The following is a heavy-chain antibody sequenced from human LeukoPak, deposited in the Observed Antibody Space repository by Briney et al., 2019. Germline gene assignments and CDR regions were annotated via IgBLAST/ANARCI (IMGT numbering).Heavy chain of an antibody. V-gene: IGHV4-59*08. CDR3: ARHYSSSSFDY. D-gene: IGHD6-6*01. J-gene: IGHJ4*02. CDR2: IYYSGST. Sequence: PSETLSLTCTVSGGSISSYYWSWIRQPPGKGLEWIGYIYYSGSTNYNPSLKSRVTISVDTSKNQFSLKLSSVTAADTAVHYCARHYSSSSFDYWGQGTQVTVSS. CDR1: GGSISSYY.